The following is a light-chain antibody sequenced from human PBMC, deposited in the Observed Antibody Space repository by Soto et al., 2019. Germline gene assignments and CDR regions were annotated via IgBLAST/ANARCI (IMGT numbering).Light chain of an antibody. CDR1: QSVSSY. CDR3: QQRSNWPPLT. Sequence: EIVLTQSPATLSLSPGERATLSCRASQSVSSYLAWYQQKPGQAPRLLIYDASNRATGIPARFSGSGSGTDVTLTTSSLEPEDFAVYSCQQRSNWPPLTFGGGTKVEIK. J-gene: IGKJ4*01. V-gene: IGKV3-11*01. CDR2: DAS.